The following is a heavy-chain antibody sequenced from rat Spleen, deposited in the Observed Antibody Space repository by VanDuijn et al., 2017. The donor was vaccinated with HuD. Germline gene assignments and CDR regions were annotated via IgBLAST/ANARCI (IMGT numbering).Heavy chain of an antibody. J-gene: IGHJ4*01. CDR2: ISYSGST. CDR1: GYSITSNY. Sequence: EVQLQESGPGLVKPSQSLSLTCSVTGYSITSNYWGWIRKFPGNKMEWIGHISYSGSTSYNPSLKSRISITRDTSKNQFFLQLKSVTTEDTATYYCARYYYDGTYYYYVMDAWGQGASVTVSS. V-gene: IGHV3-1*01. CDR3: ARYYYDGTYYYYVMDA. D-gene: IGHD1-12*02.